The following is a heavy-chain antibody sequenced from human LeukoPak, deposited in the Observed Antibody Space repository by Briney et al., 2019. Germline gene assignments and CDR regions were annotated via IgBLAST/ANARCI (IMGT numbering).Heavy chain of an antibody. CDR2: IIPILGIA. D-gene: IGHD3-22*01. Sequence: SVTVSCKASGYTFTSYAISWVRQAPGQGLEWMGRIIPILGIANYAQKFQGRVTITADKSTSTAYMELSSLRSEDTAVYYCARMIETAYDSSGYDYWGQGTLVTVSS. V-gene: IGHV1-69*04. CDR1: GYTFTSYA. J-gene: IGHJ4*02. CDR3: ARMIETAYDSSGYDY.